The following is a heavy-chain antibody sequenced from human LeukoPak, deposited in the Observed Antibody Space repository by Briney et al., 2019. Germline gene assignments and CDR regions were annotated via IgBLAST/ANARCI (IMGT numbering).Heavy chain of an antibody. CDR3: ASRYGSGSQHPFDY. Sequence: GGSLRLSCVASGFPFRSYALAWVRQAPGKGLEWVSAISGRGGSTYYADSVKGRITISRDNSKNTLHLQMKSLRAEDTAVYYCASRYGSGSQHPFDYWGQGTLVTVSS. J-gene: IGHJ4*02. D-gene: IGHD3-10*01. CDR1: GFPFRSYA. V-gene: IGHV3-23*01. CDR2: ISGRGGST.